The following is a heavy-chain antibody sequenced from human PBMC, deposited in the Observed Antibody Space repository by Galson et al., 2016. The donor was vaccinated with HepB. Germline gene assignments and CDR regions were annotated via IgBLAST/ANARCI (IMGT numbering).Heavy chain of an antibody. CDR1: GYTFTGYH. CDR3: VRDVCGGDCYSGGGDY. V-gene: IGHV1-46*03. CDR2: IKPRDGST. D-gene: IGHD2-21*02. J-gene: IGHJ4*02. Sequence: SVKVSCKASGYTFTGYHMHWVRQVPGQGLEWVGRIKPRDGSTSYAQKFQGRVTMARDTSTSTGYMELSRLRSEDTGVYYCVRDVCGGDCYSGGGDYWGQGTLVYVSS.